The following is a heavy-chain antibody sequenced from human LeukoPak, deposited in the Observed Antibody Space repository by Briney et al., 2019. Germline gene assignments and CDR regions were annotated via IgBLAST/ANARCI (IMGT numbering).Heavy chain of an antibody. V-gene: IGHV4-59*08. Sequence: PSETLSLTCTVSGGSINKYHWSWIRQPPGKGLEWIAYIYYSGATYYNPSLQSRVTISVGTSKNQFSLKLTSVTAADTAVYYCARHDYGGNSAWFDPWGQGTLVTVSS. J-gene: IGHJ5*02. D-gene: IGHD4-23*01. CDR2: IYYSGAT. CDR3: ARHDYGGNSAWFDP. CDR1: GGSINKYH.